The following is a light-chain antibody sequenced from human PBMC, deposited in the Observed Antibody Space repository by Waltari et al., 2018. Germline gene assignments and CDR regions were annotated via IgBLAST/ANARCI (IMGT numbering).Light chain of an antibody. V-gene: IGLV1-44*01. CDR2: NNN. CDR1: SSNIGSNT. J-gene: IGLJ3*02. Sequence: QSVLTQPPSASGTPGQRVTISCSGSSSNIGSNTVNWYQQLPGTAPKLLIYNNNQRPPGVPDRFSGSKPCSAAAMAISGLQSEYEAEYYCAAWDGSLNGWVFGGGTKLTVL. CDR3: AAWDGSLNGWV.